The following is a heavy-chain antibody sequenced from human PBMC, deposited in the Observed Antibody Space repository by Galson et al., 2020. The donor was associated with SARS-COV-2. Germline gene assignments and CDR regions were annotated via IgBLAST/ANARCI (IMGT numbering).Heavy chain of an antibody. CDR2: IRQDGDET. J-gene: IGHJ6*02. D-gene: IGHD1-1*01. CDR3: TLWNGGMHI. CDR1: GVMLNIYV. Sequence: GESLKISCAASGVMLNIYVMSWVRQAPGKGLEWVANIRQDGDETYNVDSVKGRFAISRDNAQNSVYLQMNSLRSEDTAVYYCTLWNGGMHIWGQGTTVTVSS. V-gene: IGHV3-7*01.